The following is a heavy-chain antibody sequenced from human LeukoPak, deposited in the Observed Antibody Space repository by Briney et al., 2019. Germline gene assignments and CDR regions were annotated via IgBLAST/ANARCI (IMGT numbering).Heavy chain of an antibody. Sequence: GGSLRLSCGASGFTFSSYAMNWVRQAPGKGLEWVSYISGSNSTIYYADSVKGRFTISRDNANNSLYLQMNSLRDEDTAVYYCARGSYSSGYYYFAFWGQGTLVTVSS. V-gene: IGHV3-48*02. D-gene: IGHD3-22*01. CDR1: GFTFSSYA. J-gene: IGHJ4*02. CDR3: ARGSYSSGYYYFAF. CDR2: ISGSNSTI.